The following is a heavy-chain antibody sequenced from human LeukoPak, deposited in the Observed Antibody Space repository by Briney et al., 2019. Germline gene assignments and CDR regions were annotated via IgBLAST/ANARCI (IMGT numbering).Heavy chain of an antibody. CDR2: MNPNSGNT. J-gene: IGHJ6*02. CDR3: AAAAGKVYYYGMDV. V-gene: IGHV1-8*01. D-gene: IGHD6-13*01. Sequence: ASVKVSCKASGYTFTSYDINWVRQATGQGLEWMGWMNPNSGNTGYAQKFQGRVTMTRNTSISTAYMELSSLRSEDTAVYYCAAAAGKVYYYGMDVWGQGTTVTVSS. CDR1: GYTFTSYD.